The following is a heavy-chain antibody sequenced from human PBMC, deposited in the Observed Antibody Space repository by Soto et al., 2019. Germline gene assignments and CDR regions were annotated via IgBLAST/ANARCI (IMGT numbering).Heavy chain of an antibody. CDR1: GFTFNNYG. Sequence: PGGSLRLSCAASGFTFNNYGMHWVRQAPGKGLEWVAGIWHDGSNKYYTDSVKGRFTISRDNSKNMLYLQMNSLRAEDTAVYHCAREAGYQQISQQLPDCWGQGIMVTVSS. CDR3: AREAGYQQISQQLPDC. CDR2: IWHDGSNK. D-gene: IGHD6-13*01. J-gene: IGHJ4*02. V-gene: IGHV3-33*01.